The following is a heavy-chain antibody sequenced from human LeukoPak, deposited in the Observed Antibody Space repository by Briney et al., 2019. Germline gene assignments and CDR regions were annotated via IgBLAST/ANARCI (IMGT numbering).Heavy chain of an antibody. CDR1: GFTFSSYA. Sequence: GGSLRLSCAASGFTFSSYAMSWVRQAPGKGLEWVSAISGSDGSTYYADSVRGRFTISRDNSKNTLYLQMNSLRAEDTAVYYCARGQPPYSGSYSEAFDIWGQGTMVTVSS. J-gene: IGHJ3*02. D-gene: IGHD1-26*01. CDR3: ARGQPPYSGSYSEAFDI. V-gene: IGHV3-23*01. CDR2: ISGSDGST.